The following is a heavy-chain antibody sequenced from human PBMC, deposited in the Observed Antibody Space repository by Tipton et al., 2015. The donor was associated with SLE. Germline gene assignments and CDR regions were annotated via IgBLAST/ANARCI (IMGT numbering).Heavy chain of an antibody. J-gene: IGHJ4*02. CDR3: ARAGVVVVAWGY. CDR1: GDSISSYY. V-gene: IGHV3-7*03. D-gene: IGHD2-15*01. CDR2: IKQDGSEK. Sequence: LSLTCTVSGDSISSYYWSWIRRPPGKGLEWVANIKQDGSEKYYVDSVKGRFTISRDNAKNSLYLQMNSLRAEDTAVYYCARAGVVVVAWGYWGQGTLVTVSS.